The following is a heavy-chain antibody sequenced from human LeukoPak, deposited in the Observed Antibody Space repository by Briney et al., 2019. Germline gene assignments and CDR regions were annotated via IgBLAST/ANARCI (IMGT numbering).Heavy chain of an antibody. CDR3: ARGPGGSSSSDFDY. CDR2: IYTSGST. CDR1: GGSISSGSYY. J-gene: IGHJ4*02. V-gene: IGHV4-61*02. D-gene: IGHD6-6*01. Sequence: PSETLSLTCTVSGGSISSGSYYWSWIRQPAGKGLEWIGRIYTSGSTNYNPSLKSRVTISVDTSKNQFSLKLSSVTAADTAVYYCARGPGGSSSSDFDYWGQGTLVTVSS.